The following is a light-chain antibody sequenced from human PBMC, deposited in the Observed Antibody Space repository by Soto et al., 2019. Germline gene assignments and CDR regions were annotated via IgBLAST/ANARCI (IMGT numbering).Light chain of an antibody. CDR3: LLSYSGPRV. J-gene: IGLJ3*02. CDR1: TGAVTSEHY. Sequence: QAVVTQEPSLTVSPGGTVSLTRGSSTGAVTSEHYAYWFQQKPGQAPRTLIYNTNNKQSWTPARFSGSLLGGKAALTLSGAQPEDEAEYYCLLSYSGPRVFGGGTKLTVL. CDR2: NTN. V-gene: IGLV7-46*01.